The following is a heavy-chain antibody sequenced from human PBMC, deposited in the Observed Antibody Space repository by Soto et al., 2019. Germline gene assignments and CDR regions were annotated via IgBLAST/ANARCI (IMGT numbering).Heavy chain of an antibody. J-gene: IGHJ4*02. V-gene: IGHV3-15*07. CDR2: IKSQADGGTS. CDR1: AFTFSQAS. CDR3: TSYSHSTIIIDRIDY. Sequence: GASLRLSCPAPAFTFSQASINWVRQAPGQGLELVGRIKSQADGGTSDYAAPVKGRFAISIGDSKNIVCQQMNSMKIEDTAVYDRTSYSHSTIIIDRIDYWGQGTLVTVSS. D-gene: IGHD3-22*01.